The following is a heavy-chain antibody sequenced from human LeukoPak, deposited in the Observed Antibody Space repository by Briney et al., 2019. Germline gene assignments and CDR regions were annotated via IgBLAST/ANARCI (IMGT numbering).Heavy chain of an antibody. D-gene: IGHD6-25*01. CDR2: VNLNGNT. CDR1: GGSVTSTNW. CDR3: AREGGPYRPLDY. V-gene: IGHV4-4*02. J-gene: IGHJ4*02. Sequence: SETLSLTCGVSGGSVTSTNWWTWIRQPPGKGLEWIGEVNLNGNTNYNPSLYGRVTMSVDKSENRVSLKLTSLTAADTAVYYCAREGGPYRPLDYSGQGTLVTVTS.